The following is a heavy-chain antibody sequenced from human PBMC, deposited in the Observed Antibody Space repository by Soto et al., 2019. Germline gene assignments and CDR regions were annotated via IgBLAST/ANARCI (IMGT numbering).Heavy chain of an antibody. CDR2: ISSSSSTI. Sequence: EVQLVESGGGLVQPGGSLRLSCAASGFTFSSYSMNWVRQAPGKGLEWVSYISSSSSTIYYADSVKGRFTISRDNAKNSLYLQMDRLRAEDTAVYYCARGQEVRGYNWFDPWGQGTLVTVSS. J-gene: IGHJ5*02. CDR3: ARGQEVRGYNWFDP. V-gene: IGHV3-48*01. CDR1: GFTFSSYS. D-gene: IGHD3-10*01.